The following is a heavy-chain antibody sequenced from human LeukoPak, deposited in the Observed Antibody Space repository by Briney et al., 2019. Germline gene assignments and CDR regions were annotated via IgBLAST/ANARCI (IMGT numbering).Heavy chain of an antibody. D-gene: IGHD1-26*01. CDR1: GYTFTGYY. J-gene: IGHJ4*02. V-gene: IGHV1-46*01. CDR3: ARDPLRGIVGPQTFDY. Sequence: ASVKVSCKTSGYTFTGYYMHWVRQAPGQGLEWMGMINPSDVSTSYAQKFQGRVTMTRDMSTTTVYMGLTSLRSEDTAVYYCARDPLRGIVGPQTFDYWGQGTLVTVSS. CDR2: INPSDVST.